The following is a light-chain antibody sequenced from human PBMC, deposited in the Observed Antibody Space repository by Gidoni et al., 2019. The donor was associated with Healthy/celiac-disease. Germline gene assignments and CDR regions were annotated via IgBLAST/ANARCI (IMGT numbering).Light chain of an antibody. CDR2: RNN. Sequence: QAGLPQPPSVSQALRQTATLTCTGNSNNVGNQGAAWLQQHQGHPPKLLSYRNNNRPSGISERLSASRSGNTASLTITGLQPEDEADYYCSAWDSSLSAVVFGGGTKLTVL. CDR1: SNNVGNQG. CDR3: SAWDSSLSAVV. J-gene: IGLJ2*01. V-gene: IGLV10-54*01.